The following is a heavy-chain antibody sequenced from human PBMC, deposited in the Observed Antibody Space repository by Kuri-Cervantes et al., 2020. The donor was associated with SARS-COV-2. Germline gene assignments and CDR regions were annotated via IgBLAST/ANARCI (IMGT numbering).Heavy chain of an antibody. V-gene: IGHV1-69*04. J-gene: IGHJ4*02. Sequence: SVKVSCKASGGTFSSYAINWVRQAPGQGLEWMGRIIPIFGIANYAQKFQGRVTITADKSTSTAYMELSSLRSEDTAVYYCARDAAADNLSDYWGQGTLVTVSS. D-gene: IGHD6-13*01. CDR3: ARDAAADNLSDY. CDR1: GGTFSSYA. CDR2: IIPIFGIA.